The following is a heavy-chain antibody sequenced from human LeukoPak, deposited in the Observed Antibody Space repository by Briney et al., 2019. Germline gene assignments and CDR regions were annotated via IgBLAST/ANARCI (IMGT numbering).Heavy chain of an antibody. D-gene: IGHD1-26*01. V-gene: IGHV3-21*01. CDR1: GFTFSSYS. CDR3: ARGSRGGSYYFDY. Sequence: GGSLRLSCAASGFTFSSYSMNWVRQAPGKGLEWVSSISSSSSYIYYADSVKGRFTISRDNAKNSLYLQMNSLRAEDTAVYYCARGSRGGSYYFDYWGQGTLATVSS. CDR2: ISSSSSYI. J-gene: IGHJ4*02.